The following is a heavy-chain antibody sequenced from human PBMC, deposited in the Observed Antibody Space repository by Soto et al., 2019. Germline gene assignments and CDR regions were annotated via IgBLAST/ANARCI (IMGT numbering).Heavy chain of an antibody. Sequence: QITLKESGPTLVKPTQTLTLTCTFSGFSLSTSGVGVGWIRQPPGKALEWLALIYWDDDKRYSPSLKSRLTITKDTSKNQVVLTMTNMDPVDTATYYCAHRQYGTSGDNWFDPWGQGTLVTVSS. CDR1: GFSLSTSGVG. CDR2: IYWDDDK. CDR3: AHRQYGTSGDNWFDP. V-gene: IGHV2-5*02. D-gene: IGHD2-2*01. J-gene: IGHJ5*02.